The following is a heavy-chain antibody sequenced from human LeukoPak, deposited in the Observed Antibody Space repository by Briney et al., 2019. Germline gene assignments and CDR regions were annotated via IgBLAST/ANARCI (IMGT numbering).Heavy chain of an antibody. CDR1: GYTFTSYY. V-gene: IGHV1-46*01. CDR3: ARDYDILTGYYGSRWFDP. Sequence: GASVKVSCKASGYTFTSYYMDWVRQAPGQGLEWMGIINPSGGSTSYAQKFQGRVTMTRDTSTSTVYMELSSLRSEDTAVYYCARDYDILTGYYGSRWFDPWGQGTLVTVSS. J-gene: IGHJ5*02. D-gene: IGHD3-9*01. CDR2: INPSGGST.